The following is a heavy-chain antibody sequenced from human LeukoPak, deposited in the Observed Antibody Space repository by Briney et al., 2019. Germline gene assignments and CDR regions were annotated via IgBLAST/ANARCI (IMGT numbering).Heavy chain of an antibody. CDR3: AKAGGSSWLDAFDI. Sequence: PGGSLRLSCAASGFTFDDYAMHWVRQAPGKGLEWVSGISWNSGSIGYADSVKGRFTISRDNAKNSLYLQMNSLRAEDTALYYCAKAGGSSWLDAFDIWGQGTMVTVSS. CDR2: ISWNSGSI. CDR1: GFTFDDYA. J-gene: IGHJ3*02. D-gene: IGHD6-13*01. V-gene: IGHV3-9*01.